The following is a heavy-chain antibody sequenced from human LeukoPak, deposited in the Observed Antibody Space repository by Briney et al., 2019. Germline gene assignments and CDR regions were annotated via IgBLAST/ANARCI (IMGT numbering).Heavy chain of an antibody. V-gene: IGHV5-51*01. CDR3: ARGYRLDS. CDR1: GYTFTSHW. D-gene: IGHD3-16*02. Sequence: KPGESLKISCKGSGYTFTSHWIAWVRQMPGKGLEWMGIIYPGDSDIRYSPSFQGQVTISADKSISTAYLQRSSLKASDTAMYYCARGYRLDSWGQGTLVTVSS. J-gene: IGHJ4*02. CDR2: IYPGDSDI.